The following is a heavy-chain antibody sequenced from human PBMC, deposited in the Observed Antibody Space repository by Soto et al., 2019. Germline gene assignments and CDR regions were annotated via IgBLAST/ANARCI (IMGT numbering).Heavy chain of an antibody. CDR1: GFTFSIYA. J-gene: IGHJ4*02. Sequence: GESLKISCAASGFTFSIYAMSWVRQAPGKGLEWVSAISGSGGSTYYADSVKGRFTISRDNSKNTLYLQMNSLRAEDTAVYYCAKAPRFLEWLLLNYFDYWGQGTLVTVSS. CDR3: AKAPRFLEWLLLNYFDY. CDR2: ISGSGGST. D-gene: IGHD3-3*01. V-gene: IGHV3-23*01.